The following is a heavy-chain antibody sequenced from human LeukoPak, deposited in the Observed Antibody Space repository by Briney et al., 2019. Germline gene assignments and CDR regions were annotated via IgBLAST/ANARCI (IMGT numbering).Heavy chain of an antibody. D-gene: IGHD2-15*01. Sequence: EASVKVSCKASGYTFTGYYMHWVRQAPGQGLEWMGWINPNSGGTNYAQKFQGRVTMTRDTSISTAYTELSRLRSDDTAVYYCARVDSVVVAANAPYFDYWGQGTLVTVSS. CDR2: INPNSGGT. J-gene: IGHJ4*02. V-gene: IGHV1-2*02. CDR1: GYTFTGYY. CDR3: ARVDSVVVAANAPYFDY.